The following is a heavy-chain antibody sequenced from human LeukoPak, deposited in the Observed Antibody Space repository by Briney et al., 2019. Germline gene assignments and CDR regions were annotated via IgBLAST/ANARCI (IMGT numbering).Heavy chain of an antibody. Sequence: PGGSLRLSCAASGLTFSSYWMHWVRQAPGKGLEWVSALYIGGNTYYADSVRGRFTISRDNSKDTLYLQMNSLRAEDTAIYYCMTAAGYNFGQYWGQGTLVTVSS. D-gene: IGHD5-18*01. V-gene: IGHV3-53*01. J-gene: IGHJ4*02. CDR2: LYIGGNT. CDR1: GLTFSSYW. CDR3: MTAAGYNFGQY.